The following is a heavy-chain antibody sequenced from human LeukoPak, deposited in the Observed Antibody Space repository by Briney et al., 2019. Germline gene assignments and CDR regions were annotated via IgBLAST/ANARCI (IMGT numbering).Heavy chain of an antibody. Sequence: GGSLRLSCAASVFTVISDYMSWVRQAPGKGLECGSLSYSGGRTYYADSVRGRFTISRDNSQSPLCLQTNSLRAEDTAVYYCATTRYDAFDIWGQGTMVTVSS. V-gene: IGHV3-53*01. D-gene: IGHD4-17*01. CDR1: VFTVISDY. CDR3: ATTRYDAFDI. J-gene: IGHJ3*02. CDR2: SYSGGRT.